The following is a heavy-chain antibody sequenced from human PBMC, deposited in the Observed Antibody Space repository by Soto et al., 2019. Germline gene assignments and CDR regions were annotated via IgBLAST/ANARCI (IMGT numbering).Heavy chain of an antibody. CDR3: ARDLGFCVIKSCFANGYYLYGMNV. CDR2: ISSSSSYI. Sequence: PGGSLRLSCAASGFTFSSYSMNWVRQALGKGLEWVSSISSSSSYIYYTDSVKGRFTISRDNAKNSLYLEMNSLRAEDTAVYYCARDLGFCVIKSCFANGYYLYGMNVWGQGTTVTVSS. D-gene: IGHD2-2*01. CDR1: GFTFSSYS. V-gene: IGHV3-21*06. J-gene: IGHJ6*02.